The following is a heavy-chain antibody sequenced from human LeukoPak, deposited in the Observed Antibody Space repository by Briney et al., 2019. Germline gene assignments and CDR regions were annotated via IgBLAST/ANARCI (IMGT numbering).Heavy chain of an antibody. CDR3: ARDLDDYVWGSYREIQFDY. V-gene: IGHV3-21*01. J-gene: IGHJ4*02. CDR1: GFTFSSYR. CDR2: ISSSSSYI. Sequence: GGSLRLSCAASGFTFSSYRMNWVRQAPGKGLEWVSSISSSSSYIYYADSVKGRFTISRDNAKNSLYLQMNSLRAEDTAVYYCARDLDDYVWGSYREIQFDYWGQGTLVTVSS. D-gene: IGHD3-16*02.